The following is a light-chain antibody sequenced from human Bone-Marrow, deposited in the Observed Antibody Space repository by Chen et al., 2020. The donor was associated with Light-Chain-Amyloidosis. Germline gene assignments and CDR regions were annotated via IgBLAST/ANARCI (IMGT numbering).Light chain of an antibody. CDR3: SSYTSSSTLGE. CDR2: DVS. V-gene: IGLV2-14*01. Sequence: QSALTQPASVSGSPGQSITISCTGTSSDVGGYNYVSWYQQHPGKAPKLMIYDVSNLPSGVSNRFSGSQSGNTAALTISGLQAEDEADYSCSSYTSSSTLGEFGGGTKLTVL. J-gene: IGLJ3*02. CDR1: SSDVGGYNY.